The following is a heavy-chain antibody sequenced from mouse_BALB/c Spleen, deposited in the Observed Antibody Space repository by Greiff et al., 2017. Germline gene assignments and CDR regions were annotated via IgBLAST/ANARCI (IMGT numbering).Heavy chain of an antibody. CDR1: GFTFSSYA. D-gene: IGHD1-1*01. Sequence: EVQGVESGGGLVKPGGSLKLSCAASGFTFSSYAMSWVRQTPEKRLEWVASISSGGSTYYPDSVKGRFTISRDNARNILYLQMSSLRSEDTAMYYCARRHYGSSPFDYWGQGTTLTVSS. CDR3: ARRHYGSSPFDY. CDR2: ISSGGST. V-gene: IGHV5-6-5*01. J-gene: IGHJ2*01.